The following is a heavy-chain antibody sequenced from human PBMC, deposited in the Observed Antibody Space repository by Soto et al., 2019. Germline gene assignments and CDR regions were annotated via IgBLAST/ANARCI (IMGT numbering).Heavy chain of an antibody. D-gene: IGHD3-10*02. CDR3: ARVFGDDYYYGMDV. CDR2: ISYDGSNK. V-gene: IGHV3-30-3*01. CDR1: GFTFSSYA. Sequence: GGSLRLSCAASGFTFSSYAMHWVRQAPGKGLEWVAVISYDGSNKYYADSVKGRFTISRDNSKNTLYLQMNSLRAEDTAVYYCARVFGDDYYYGMDVWGQGTTVTVSS. J-gene: IGHJ6*02.